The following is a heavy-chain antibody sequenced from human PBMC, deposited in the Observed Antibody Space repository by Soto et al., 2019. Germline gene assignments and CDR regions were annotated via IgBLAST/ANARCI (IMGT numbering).Heavy chain of an antibody. Sequence: SETLSLTCTVSGGSVSSGSYYWSWIRQPPGKGLEWIGFMYNSGSTHYNPSLKSRVTISLDTSKNQFSLNLRSVTAADTAVYYCARRYGASFDYWGQGTLVTVSS. CDR3: ARRYGASFDY. V-gene: IGHV4-61*01. CDR1: GGSVSSGSYY. D-gene: IGHD4-17*01. CDR2: MYNSGST. J-gene: IGHJ4*02.